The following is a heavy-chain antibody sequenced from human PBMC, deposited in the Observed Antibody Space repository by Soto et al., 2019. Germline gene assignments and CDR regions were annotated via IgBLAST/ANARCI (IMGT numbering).Heavy chain of an antibody. CDR2: ISAYNGNT. V-gene: IGHV1-18*01. Sequence: GASVKVSCKASGYTFTNFGISWVRQAPGQGLEWMGWISAYNGNTNYAQKFQGRVTMTSDTSTTTVYMELSSLRSEDTAVYYCAREVYHYDSSGYSYYFDYWGQGTLVTVSS. CDR3: AREVYHYDSSGYSYYFDY. CDR1: GYTFTNFG. D-gene: IGHD3-22*01. J-gene: IGHJ4*02.